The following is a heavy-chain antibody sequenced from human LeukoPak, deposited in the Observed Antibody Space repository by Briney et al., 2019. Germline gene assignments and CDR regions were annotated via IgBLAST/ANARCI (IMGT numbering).Heavy chain of an antibody. D-gene: IGHD1-26*01. CDR2: ISSSSSSI. Sequence: GGSLRLSCAAYGFTFSSYAMNWVRQAPGKGLEWVSYISSSSSSIYYADSVKGRFTISRDNAKNSLYLQMNSLRAEDTAVYYCARDEWELLDYYYYGMDVWGQGTTVTVSS. V-gene: IGHV3-48*04. CDR1: GFTFSSYA. CDR3: ARDEWELLDYYYYGMDV. J-gene: IGHJ6*02.